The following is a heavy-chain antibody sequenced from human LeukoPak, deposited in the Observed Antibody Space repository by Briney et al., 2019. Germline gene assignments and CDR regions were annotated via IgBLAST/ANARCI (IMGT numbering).Heavy chain of an antibody. CDR1: GGSISSGSYY. J-gene: IGHJ4*02. V-gene: IGHV4-61*02. Sequence: PSETLSLTCTVSGGSISSGSYYWSWIRQPAGKGLEWIGRIYTSGSTNYNPSLKSRVTISVDTSKNQFSLKLSSVTAADTAVYYCARVDGDYEIDYWGQGTLVTVSS. CDR2: IYTSGST. D-gene: IGHD4-17*01. CDR3: ARVDGDYEIDY.